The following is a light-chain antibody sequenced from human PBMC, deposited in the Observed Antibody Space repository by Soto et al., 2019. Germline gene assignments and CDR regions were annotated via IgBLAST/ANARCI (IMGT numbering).Light chain of an antibody. CDR1: NXNIGAGYD. CDR3: QSYESSLSGSV. CDR2: GNS. J-gene: IGLJ1*01. V-gene: IGLV1-40*01. Sequence: QSVLTQPHSVSGAPGQRVTICCTGSNXNIGAGYDVHWYQQLPGTAPKLLIYGNSNRPSGVPDRFSGSKSVTSASLAITGLQAEDEADYYCQSYESSLSGSVFGTGTKVTVL.